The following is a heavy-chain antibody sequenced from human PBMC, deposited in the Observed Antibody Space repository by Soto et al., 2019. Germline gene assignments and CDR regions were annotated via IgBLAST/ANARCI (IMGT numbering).Heavy chain of an antibody. CDR2: IIPILGIA. J-gene: IGHJ5*02. CDR1: GGTFSSYT. V-gene: IGHV1-69*08. CDR3: ARDLRYGYSPWFDP. Sequence: QVQLVQSGAEVKKPGSSVKVSCKASGGTFSSYTISWVRQAPGQGLEWMGRIIPILGIANYAQKFQGRVTITADKSTSTAYMELSSLRSEDTAVYYWARDLRYGYSPWFDPWGQGTLVTVSS. D-gene: IGHD2-15*01.